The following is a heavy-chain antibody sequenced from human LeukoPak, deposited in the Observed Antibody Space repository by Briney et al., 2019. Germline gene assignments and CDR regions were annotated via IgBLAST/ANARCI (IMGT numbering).Heavy chain of an antibody. Sequence: PGGSLRLSCAASGFTFSSYGMNWVRQAPGKGLEWVSFISSSGSTINYADSVKGRFTISRDNAKNSLYLQMNSLRAEDTAVYFCARDWVAVGGDYMDVWGKGSTVTISS. CDR3: ARDWVAVGGDYMDV. CDR1: GFTFSSYG. V-gene: IGHV3-48*04. CDR2: ISSSGSTI. D-gene: IGHD2-15*01. J-gene: IGHJ6*03.